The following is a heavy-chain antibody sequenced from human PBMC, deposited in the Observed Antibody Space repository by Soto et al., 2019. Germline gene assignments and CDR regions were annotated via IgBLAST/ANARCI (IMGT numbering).Heavy chain of an antibody. CDR3: ANSGYCSDGKCYPDY. D-gene: IGHD2-15*01. CDR1: GFTFSSYG. Sequence: GGSLRLSCAASGFTFSSYGMHWVRQAPGKGLEWVAVIWYDGSNKYYADSVKGRFTISRDNSKNTLYLQMNSLRAEDTAVYYCANSGYCSDGKCYPDYWGQGTQVTVSS. V-gene: IGHV3-30*02. CDR2: IWYDGSNK. J-gene: IGHJ4*02.